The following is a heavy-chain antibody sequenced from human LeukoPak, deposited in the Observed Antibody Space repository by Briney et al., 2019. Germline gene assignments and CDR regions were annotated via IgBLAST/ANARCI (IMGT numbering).Heavy chain of an antibody. CDR3: ARVFRRDGYFDY. Sequence: SETLSLTCTVSGGSINNYYWNWIRQPAGKGLEWIGRIYTSGSTNYNPSLKSRVTMSVDTSRNQFSLKLDSVTAADTAVYYCARVFRRDGYFDYWGQGTLVTVSS. CDR1: GGSINNYY. J-gene: IGHJ4*02. D-gene: IGHD5-24*01. V-gene: IGHV4-4*07. CDR2: IYTSGST.